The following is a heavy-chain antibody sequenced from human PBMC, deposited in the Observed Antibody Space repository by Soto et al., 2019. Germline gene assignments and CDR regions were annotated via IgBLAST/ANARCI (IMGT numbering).Heavy chain of an antibody. V-gene: IGHV4-31*03. CDR1: GGSISSGGYY. CDR2: IYYRRST. Sequence: QVQLQESGPGLVKPSQTLSLTCTVSGGSISSGGYYWSWIRQHPGKGLEWIGYIYYRRSTYYNPSLQSRVTISVDTSKNQFPLKLRSVTAADTAVYYCARGRSSTDIDYWRQGTLVTVSS. D-gene: IGHD2-2*01. CDR3: ARGRSSTDIDY. J-gene: IGHJ4*02.